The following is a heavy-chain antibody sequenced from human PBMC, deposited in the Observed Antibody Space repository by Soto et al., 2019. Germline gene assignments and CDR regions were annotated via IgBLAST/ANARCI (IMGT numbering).Heavy chain of an antibody. CDR2: INPNSGGT. CDR1: GYTFTGYY. D-gene: IGHD2-2*02. Sequence: GASVKVSCKASGYTFTGYYMHWVRQAPGQGLEWMGWINPNSGGTNYAQKFQGRVTMTRDTSISTAYMELSRLRSDDTAVYYCARGGRCSSTSCHRRYYYGMDVCGQGTTVTVSS. J-gene: IGHJ6*02. V-gene: IGHV1-2*02. CDR3: ARGGRCSSTSCHRRYYYGMDV.